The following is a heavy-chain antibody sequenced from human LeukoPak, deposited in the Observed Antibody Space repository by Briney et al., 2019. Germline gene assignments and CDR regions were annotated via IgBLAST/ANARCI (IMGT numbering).Heavy chain of an antibody. J-gene: IGHJ5*02. V-gene: IGHV4-34*01. CDR3: AREPPNTAMVAFDP. CDR1: GGSFSGYY. CDR2: INHSGST. Sequence: PSETLSLTCAVYGGSFSGYYWSWLRQPPGKGREWIGEINHSGSTNDNPSHKSRVTISVDTSKNQFSLKLSSVTAADTAVYYCAREPPNTAMVAFDPWGQGTLVTVSS. D-gene: IGHD5-18*01.